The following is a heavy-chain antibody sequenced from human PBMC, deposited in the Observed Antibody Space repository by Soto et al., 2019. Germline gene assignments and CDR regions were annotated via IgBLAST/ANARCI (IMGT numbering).Heavy chain of an antibody. CDR3: AKVRHGGRIAVAGAFDY. Sequence: QVQLVESRGGVVQPGRSLRLSCAASGFTFSSYGMHWVRQAPGKGLEWVAVISYDGSNKYYADSVKGRFTISRDNSKNTLYLQMNSLRAEDTAVYYCAKVRHGGRIAVAGAFDYWGQGTLVTVSS. J-gene: IGHJ4*02. CDR2: ISYDGSNK. D-gene: IGHD6-19*01. V-gene: IGHV3-30*18. CDR1: GFTFSSYG.